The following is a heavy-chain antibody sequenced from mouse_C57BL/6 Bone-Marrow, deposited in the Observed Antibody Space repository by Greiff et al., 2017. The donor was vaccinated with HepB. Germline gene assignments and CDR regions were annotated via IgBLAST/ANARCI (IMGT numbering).Heavy chain of an antibody. D-gene: IGHD1-1*01. CDR1: GFSLTSYG. CDR2: IWGDGST. Sequence: VKLQESGPGLVAPSQSLSIPCTVSGFSLTSYGVSWVRQPPGKGLEWLGVIWGDGSTNYHSALLSRLSISKDNSKSQVFLMLNSLHTDDPATYYCAKHTTGAFYAMYYWGQGTSVTVSS. CDR3: AKHTTGAFYAMYY. J-gene: IGHJ4*01. V-gene: IGHV2-3*01.